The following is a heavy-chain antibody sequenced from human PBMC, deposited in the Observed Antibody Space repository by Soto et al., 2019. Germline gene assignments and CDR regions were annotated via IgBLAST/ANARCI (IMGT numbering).Heavy chain of an antibody. CDR2: INHSGST. D-gene: IGHD6-19*01. CDR3: ARGGARSGWYYYYYGLDV. Sequence: SETLSLTCAVYGGSFSGYYWSWIRQPPGKGLEWIGEINHSGSTNYNPSLKSRVTISVDTSKNQFSLKLSSVTAADTAVYYCARGGARSGWYYYYYGLDVWGQGTTVTVSS. V-gene: IGHV4-34*01. J-gene: IGHJ6*02. CDR1: GGSFSGYY.